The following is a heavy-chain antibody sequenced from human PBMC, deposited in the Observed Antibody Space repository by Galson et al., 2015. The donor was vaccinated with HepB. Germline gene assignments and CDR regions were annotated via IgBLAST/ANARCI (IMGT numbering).Heavy chain of an antibody. CDR3: AREYSYAIDY. CDR1: GFTFSTYS. Sequence: SLRLSCAASGFTFSTYSMYWVRQAPGKGLEWVSYISSSSSGIYYADSVKGRFAVSRDNAKNSLHLQMNSLKNEDTAVYYCAREYSYAIDYWGQGTLVTVSS. J-gene: IGHJ4*02. CDR2: ISSSSSGI. D-gene: IGHD5-18*01. V-gene: IGHV3-48*02.